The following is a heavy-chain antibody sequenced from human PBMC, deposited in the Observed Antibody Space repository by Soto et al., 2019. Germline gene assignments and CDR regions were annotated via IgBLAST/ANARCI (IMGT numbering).Heavy chain of an antibody. Sequence: GGSLRLSCAASGFTFSNYGMTWVRQAPGKGLEWVSGISGSGGSTYYADPVKGRFTISRDNSKGTVHLQMNSLRAEDTAVYYCAREVGATHYYGMDVWGQGTTVTVSS. V-gene: IGHV3-23*01. D-gene: IGHD1-26*01. CDR1: GFTFSNYG. J-gene: IGHJ6*02. CDR2: ISGSGGST. CDR3: AREVGATHYYGMDV.